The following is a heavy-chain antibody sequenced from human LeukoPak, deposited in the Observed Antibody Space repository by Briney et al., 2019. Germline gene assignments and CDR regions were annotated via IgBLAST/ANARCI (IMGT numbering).Heavy chain of an antibody. CDR3: ARVAHYYDFWSGYYSYYGMDV. CDR2: IKQDGSEK. CDR1: GFTFSSYW. D-gene: IGHD3-3*01. Sequence: GGSLRLSCAASGFTFSSYWMSWVRQAPGKGLEWVANIKQDGSEKYYVDSVKGRFTISRGNAKNSLYLQMNSLRAEDTAVYYCARVAHYYDFWSGYYSYYGMDVWGQGTTVTVSS. J-gene: IGHJ6*02. V-gene: IGHV3-7*01.